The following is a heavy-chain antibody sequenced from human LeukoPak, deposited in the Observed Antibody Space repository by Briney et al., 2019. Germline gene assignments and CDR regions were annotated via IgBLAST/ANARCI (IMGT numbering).Heavy chain of an antibody. J-gene: IGHJ4*02. CDR1: GFTFSTYV. V-gene: IGHV3-64D*06. Sequence: GGSLRLSCSVSGFTFSTYVMHWVRQAPGKGLEYVSAISSNGDNTYYADSVKGRFAISRDNAKNTLYLQMSSLRADDTAVYYCVRGTGYWGQGTLVTVSS. CDR3: VRGTGY. CDR2: ISSNGDNT.